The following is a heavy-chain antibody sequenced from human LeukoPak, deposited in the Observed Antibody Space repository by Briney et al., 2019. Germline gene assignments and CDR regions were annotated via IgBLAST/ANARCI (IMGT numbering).Heavy chain of an antibody. CDR3: ARATYGSRGSWFDP. D-gene: IGHD3-10*01. V-gene: IGHV3-48*01. CDR2: ISSSSSTI. Sequence: GGSLRLSCAASGFTFSSYSMNWVRQAPGKGLEWVSYISSSSSTIYYADSVKGRFTISRDNAKNSLYLQMNSLRADDTAVYYCARATYGSRGSWFDPWGQGTLVTVSS. CDR1: GFTFSSYS. J-gene: IGHJ5*02.